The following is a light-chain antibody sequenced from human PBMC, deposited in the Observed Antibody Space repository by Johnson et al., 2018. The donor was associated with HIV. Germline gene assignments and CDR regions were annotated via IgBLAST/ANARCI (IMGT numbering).Light chain of an antibody. CDR2: DNT. CDR1: GSKIENNY. CDR3: GTWDSSLTAYV. V-gene: IGLV1-51*01. Sequence: QSVLTQPPSVSAAPGQKVTISCSGNGSKIENNYISWYQQFPERAPKLLIYDNTKLPSGIPDRFSGSKSDTSATLAITGLQTGDEADYYCGTWDSSLTAYVFGTGTKVTV. J-gene: IGLJ1*01.